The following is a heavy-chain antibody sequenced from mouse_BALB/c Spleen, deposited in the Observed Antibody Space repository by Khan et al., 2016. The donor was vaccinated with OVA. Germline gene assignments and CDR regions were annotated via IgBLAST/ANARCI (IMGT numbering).Heavy chain of an antibody. D-gene: IGHD1-1*02. CDR3: ASGGYWYFDV. Sequence: QIQLVQSGPELKKPGETVKISCKASGYTFTNYGMNWVKQAPGKGLKWMGWINTYTGEPTYADDFKGRFVFFLETSASTAYLQINNLKNEDTERCFCASGGYWYFDVWGAGTTVTVSS. J-gene: IGHJ1*01. V-gene: IGHV9-3-1*01. CDR2: INTYTGEP. CDR1: GYTFTNYG.